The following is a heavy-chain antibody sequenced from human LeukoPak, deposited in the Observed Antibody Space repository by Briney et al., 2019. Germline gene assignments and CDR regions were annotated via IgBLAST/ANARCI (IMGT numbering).Heavy chain of an antibody. CDR1: GYTFTSYY. Sequence: GASVKVSCKASGYTFTSYYMHWVRQAPGQGLEWMGIINPSGGSTSYAQKFQGRVTMTRDMSTSTVYMELSSLRSDDTAVYYCAREQRASSTIFGGAFDIWGQGTMVTVSS. CDR2: INPSGGST. V-gene: IGHV1-46*01. J-gene: IGHJ3*02. CDR3: AREQRASSTIFGGAFDI. D-gene: IGHD3-16*01.